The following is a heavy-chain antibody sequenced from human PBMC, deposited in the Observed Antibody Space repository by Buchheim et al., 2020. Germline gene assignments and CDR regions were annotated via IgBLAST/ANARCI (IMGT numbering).Heavy chain of an antibody. D-gene: IGHD2-15*01. CDR2: IDWDGDK. CDR1: GFSLSTSGMR. Sequence: QVTLKESGPALVKPTQTLTLTCTFSGFSLSTSGMRVTWIRQPPGKALEWLARIDWDGDKFYNTSLKTRLAISKVTSKNQVVLTMTNMDPVDTATYYCARLITECSGGTCYPYFDYWGQGTL. J-gene: IGHJ4*02. CDR3: ARLITECSGGTCYPYFDY. V-gene: IGHV2-70*04.